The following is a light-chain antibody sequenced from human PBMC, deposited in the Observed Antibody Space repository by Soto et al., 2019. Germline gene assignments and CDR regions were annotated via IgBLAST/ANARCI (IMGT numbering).Light chain of an antibody. J-gene: IGKJ1*01. CDR1: QYVGTR. Sequence: EIVLTQYPATLSSSPGETATLSCRASQYVGTRLAWYQHKPGQAPRLLIYYMSKRATGIPARFSGSGSGTDFTLTISNLAPEDFGVYYCHQRQSWPRTFGQGTKVEIK. CDR2: YMS. V-gene: IGKV3-11*01. CDR3: HQRQSWPRT.